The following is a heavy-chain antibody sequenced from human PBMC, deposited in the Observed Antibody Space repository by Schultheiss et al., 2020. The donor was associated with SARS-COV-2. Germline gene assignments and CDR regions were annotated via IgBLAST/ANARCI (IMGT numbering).Heavy chain of an antibody. CDR2: IYLGGSS. CDR3: ARGIWNSEDWLDP. V-gene: IGHV4-39*07. CDR1: GGSISRSGYY. Sequence: SETLSLTCTVSGGSISRSGYYWGWIRQPPGRGLEWIGNIYLGGSSNYNPSLKSRVTISVDTSKNQFSLKLTSVSAADTAVYYCARGIWNSEDWLDPWGQGTLVTVSS. J-gene: IGHJ5*02. D-gene: IGHD1-7*01.